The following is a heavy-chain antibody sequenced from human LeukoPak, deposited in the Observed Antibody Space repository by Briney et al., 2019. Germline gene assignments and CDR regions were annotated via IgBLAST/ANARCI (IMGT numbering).Heavy chain of an antibody. CDR2: VDPEDGVT. V-gene: IGHV1-69-2*01. J-gene: IGHJ4*02. CDR1: GYTFTDCY. D-gene: IGHD1-26*01. Sequence: ASVKVSCKVSGYTFTDCYMHWVRQAPGKGLEWMGLVDPEDGVTIYAEKFQGRVTITADTSTDTAYMELSSLRSEDTVADYYATLGSGTYYLANSGQRTLGTVSS. CDR3: ATLGSGTYYLAN.